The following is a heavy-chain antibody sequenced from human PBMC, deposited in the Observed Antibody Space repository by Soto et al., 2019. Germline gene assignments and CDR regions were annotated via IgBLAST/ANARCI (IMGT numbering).Heavy chain of an antibody. CDR3: ASGGRQWLIRDY. J-gene: IGHJ4*02. CDR1: GGTFSSYA. CDR2: IIPIFGTA. V-gene: IGHV1-69*13. D-gene: IGHD6-19*01. Sequence: GASVKVSCKASGGTFSSYAISWVRQAPGQGLEWMGGIIPIFGTANYAQKFQGRVTITADESTSTAYMELSSLRSEDTAVYYCASGGRQWLIRDYWGQGTLVTVSS.